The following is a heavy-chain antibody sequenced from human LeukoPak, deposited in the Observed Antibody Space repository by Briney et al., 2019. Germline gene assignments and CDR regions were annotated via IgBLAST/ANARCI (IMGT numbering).Heavy chain of an antibody. CDR3: ARDDFHDSSGYYSTAEYFQH. J-gene: IGHJ1*01. V-gene: IGHV1-18*01. Sequence: ASVKVSCKASGYTFTSYGISWVRQAPGQGLEWMGWISAYNGNTNYAQKLQGRVTMTTDTSTSTAYMELRSLRSDDTAVYYCARDDFHDSSGYYSTAEYFQHWGQGTLVTVSS. D-gene: IGHD3-22*01. CDR1: GYTFTSYG. CDR2: ISAYNGNT.